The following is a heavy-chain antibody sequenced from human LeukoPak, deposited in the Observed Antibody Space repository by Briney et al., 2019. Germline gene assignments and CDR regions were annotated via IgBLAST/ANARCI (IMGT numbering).Heavy chain of an antibody. CDR2: ISSSSSYI. CDR3: ARGRRNYSNYSHYYYMDV. D-gene: IGHD4-11*01. V-gene: IGHV3-21*01. Sequence: GGSLRLSCAASGFTFSSYSMNWVRQAPRKGLEWVSSISSSSSYIYYADSVKGRFTISRDNAKNSLYLQMNSLRAEDTAVYYCARGRRNYSNYSHYYYMDVWGKGTTVTVSS. J-gene: IGHJ6*03. CDR1: GFTFSSYS.